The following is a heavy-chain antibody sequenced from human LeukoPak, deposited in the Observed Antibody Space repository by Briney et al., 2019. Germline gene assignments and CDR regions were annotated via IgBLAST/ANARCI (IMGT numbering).Heavy chain of an antibody. V-gene: IGHV3-66*01. CDR1: GFTVGSNY. CDR3: ARSGVLRYFGNS. J-gene: IGHJ4*02. CDR2: IYSGGST. Sequence: GGSLRLSCAASGFTVGSNYMSWVRQVPGGGLEWVSVIYSGGSTYYAASVKGRFNISRDISKNTVYLQMNSLRAEDTAVYYCARSGVLRYFGNSWGQGTLVTVCS. D-gene: IGHD3-9*01.